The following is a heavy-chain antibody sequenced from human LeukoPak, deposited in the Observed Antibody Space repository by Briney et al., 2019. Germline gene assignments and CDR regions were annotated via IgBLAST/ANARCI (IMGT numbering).Heavy chain of an antibody. CDR2: INSVGSRT. Sequence: GGSLRLSCAASGFTFSNYWMEWVRQAPGKGLVWVSHINSVGSRTTYADSVKGRFTISRDNSKNTLYLQMTSLRAEDTAVYYCARDNSGYAEFDFWGQGTLVTVSS. CDR1: GFTFSNYW. V-gene: IGHV3-74*01. J-gene: IGHJ4*02. D-gene: IGHD3-22*01. CDR3: ARDNSGYAEFDF.